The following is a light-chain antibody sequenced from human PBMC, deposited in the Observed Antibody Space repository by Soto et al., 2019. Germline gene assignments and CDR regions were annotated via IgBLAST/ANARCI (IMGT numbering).Light chain of an antibody. CDR1: SSNIGAGYG. Sequence: QSVLTQPPSVSGAPGQRVSISCTGSSSNIGAGYGVHWYQHLPGTAPKLLIYGNNNRPSGIPDRFSGSKSGTSASLAITGLRAEDEADYYCQSFDSSLGGSVFGGGTKLTVL. V-gene: IGLV1-40*01. CDR2: GNN. J-gene: IGLJ2*01. CDR3: QSFDSSLGGSV.